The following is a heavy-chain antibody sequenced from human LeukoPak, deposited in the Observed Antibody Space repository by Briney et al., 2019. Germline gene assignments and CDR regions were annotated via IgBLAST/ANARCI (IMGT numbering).Heavy chain of an antibody. D-gene: IGHD3-10*01. CDR3: ARRHDGEFDY. Sequence: SSETLSLTCTVSGGSISSSSYHWGWIRLPPGKRLEWIGNLYYSGSTYYNPSLKSRVTISVDRSKNQFSLKLNSVTAADTAVYYCARRHDGEFDYWGQGTLVTVSS. J-gene: IGHJ4*02. CDR2: LYYSGST. V-gene: IGHV4-39*01. CDR1: GGSISSSSYH.